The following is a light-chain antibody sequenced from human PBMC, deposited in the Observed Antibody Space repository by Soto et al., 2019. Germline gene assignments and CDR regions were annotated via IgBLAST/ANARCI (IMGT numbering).Light chain of an antibody. V-gene: IGKV1-27*01. Sequence: DIPMTQSPTSLSASVGDRVTITCRASQGIRNFVAWYQQKPGKAPKLLIYAASTLQSGVPSRFSGSGSGTDFTLTINRLQPEDLSTYSCQKYSSVPVFGPGTKVEIK. CDR3: QKYSSVPV. CDR1: QGIRNF. J-gene: IGKJ3*01. CDR2: AAS.